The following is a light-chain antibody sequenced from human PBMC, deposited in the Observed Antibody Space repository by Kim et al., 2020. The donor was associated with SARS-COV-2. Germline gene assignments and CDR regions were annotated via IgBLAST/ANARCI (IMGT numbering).Light chain of an antibody. J-gene: IGKJ2*01. CDR3: QQYNDWPPGDT. CDR1: QSVSNN. V-gene: IGKV3-15*01. CDR2: GAS. Sequence: SPGERATLSCRASQSVSNNLAWYQQKPGQASRLVIYGASTRATGIPARFSGSGSGTEFTLTISSLQSEDFAVYCCQQYNDWPPGDTFGQGTKLEI.